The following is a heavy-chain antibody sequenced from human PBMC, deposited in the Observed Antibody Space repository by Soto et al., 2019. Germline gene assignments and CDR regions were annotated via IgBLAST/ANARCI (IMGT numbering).Heavy chain of an antibody. Sequence: EVQLVESGGGLVQPGGSLRLSCAASGFTFSDHYMDWVRQAPGKGLEWVGRTRNKAKSYTTEYAASVKGRFTISRDDSNNSLYLQMNSLKTEDTAVYYCARLPVPGRGGTKYLYFDLWGRGTLVTVSS. V-gene: IGHV3-72*01. J-gene: IGHJ2*01. CDR1: GFTFSDHY. D-gene: IGHD6-19*01. CDR3: ARLPVPGRGGTKYLYFDL. CDR2: TRNKAKSYTT.